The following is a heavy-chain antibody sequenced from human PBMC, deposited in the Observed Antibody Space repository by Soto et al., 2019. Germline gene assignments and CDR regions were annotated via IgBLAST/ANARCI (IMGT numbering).Heavy chain of an antibody. V-gene: IGHV3-30*18. D-gene: IGHD4-17*01. CDR1: GFTFGDYG. Sequence: QVHLVESGGGVVQPGRSLRLSCAASGFTFGDYGMHWVRQAPCKGLEGVADISYDGSETYYADSVEGRFTVSRDNSKSVLYLQMNSLRLDDTAVYYCAKLSIQKSWAVTFDQWGQGTLVTVSS. CDR3: AKLSIQKSWAVTFDQ. J-gene: IGHJ4*02. CDR2: ISYDGSET.